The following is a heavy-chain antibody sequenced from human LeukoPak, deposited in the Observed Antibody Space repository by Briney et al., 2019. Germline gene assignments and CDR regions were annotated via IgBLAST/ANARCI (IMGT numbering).Heavy chain of an antibody. V-gene: IGHV4-39*07. CDR1: SGSISTSNYY. D-gene: IGHD3-22*01. Sequence: SETLSLTCTVSSGSISTSNYYWGWVRQPPGKALEWIGNIFYSGSTYYSPSLKSRVTISLDTSRNQFSLKLSSVTAADTAVYYCARDKYYYDSSGYYYFDYWGQGTLVTVSS. CDR3: ARDKYYYDSSGYYYFDY. J-gene: IGHJ4*02. CDR2: IFYSGST.